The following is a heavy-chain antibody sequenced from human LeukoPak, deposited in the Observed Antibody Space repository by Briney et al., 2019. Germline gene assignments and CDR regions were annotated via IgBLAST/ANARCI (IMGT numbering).Heavy chain of an antibody. D-gene: IGHD6-6*01. CDR3: AKDGDQYSSSSGGGYFDY. J-gene: IGHJ4*02. CDR1: GFTFSSYA. CDR2: ISGSGGST. V-gene: IGHV3-23*01. Sequence: HAGGSLILSCAASGFTFSSYAMSWVRQAPGKGLEWVSAISGSGGSTYYADSVKGRFTISRDNSKNTLYLQMNSLRAEDTAAYYCAKDGDQYSSSSGGGYFDYWGQGTLVTVSS.